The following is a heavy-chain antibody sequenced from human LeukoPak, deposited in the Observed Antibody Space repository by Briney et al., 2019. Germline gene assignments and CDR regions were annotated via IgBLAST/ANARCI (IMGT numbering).Heavy chain of an antibody. CDR1: GVTFSSYV. CDR2: IRQDGSEK. V-gene: IGHV3-7*01. CDR3: ARDAVVGANDY. D-gene: IGHD1-26*01. Sequence: GGSLRLSREASGVTFSSYVMSWVRQAPGKGLEWVANIRQDGSEKKYVDSVKGRFTISRDNAKNSLYLQMNSLRAEDTAVYYCARDAVVGANDYWGQGTLVTVSS. J-gene: IGHJ4*02.